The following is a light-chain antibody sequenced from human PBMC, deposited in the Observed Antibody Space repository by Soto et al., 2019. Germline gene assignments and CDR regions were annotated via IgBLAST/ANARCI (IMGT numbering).Light chain of an antibody. CDR1: QSFSSSY. V-gene: IGKV3-20*01. CDR2: GAS. CDR3: QQYGSSPRT. J-gene: IGKJ4*01. Sequence: EIVLTQSPGTLSLSPGERANISCRASQSFSSSYLTWYQQKPGQPPRLLIYGASSRATGIPDRFSGSGSGTDFTLIISSLEPEDFAVYYCQQYGSSPRTFGGGTKVEIK.